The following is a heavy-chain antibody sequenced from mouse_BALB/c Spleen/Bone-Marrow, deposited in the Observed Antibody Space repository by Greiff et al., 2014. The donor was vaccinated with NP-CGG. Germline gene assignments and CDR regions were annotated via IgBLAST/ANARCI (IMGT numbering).Heavy chain of an antibody. V-gene: IGHV1-62-2*01. J-gene: IGHJ4*01. CDR1: GYTFTEYI. Sequence: VHLVESGAELVKPGASVKLSCKASGYTFTEYIIHWIKQRSGQGLEWIGWFFPGSGSIKYNEKFKDKATLTADKSSSTVYMGLSRLTSEDSAVYFCARHEDLDIRRRLGAMDYWGQGTSVTVSS. CDR2: FFPGSGSI. D-gene: IGHD2-12*01. CDR3: ARHEDLDIRRRLGAMDY.